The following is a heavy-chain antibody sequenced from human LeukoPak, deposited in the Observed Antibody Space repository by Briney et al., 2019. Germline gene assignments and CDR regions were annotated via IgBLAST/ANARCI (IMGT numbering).Heavy chain of an antibody. CDR2: VYYSGST. CDR1: GGSISSSSYY. V-gene: IGHV4-39*01. J-gene: IGHJ6*03. Sequence: SETLSLTCTVSGGSISSSSYYWDWIRQPPGKGLEWIGSVYYSGSTYYNPSLKSRVSISVDTSKNQFSLKLSSVTASDTAVYYCARLTGTAWLREYYYMDVWGKGTTVSISS. CDR3: ARLTGTAWLREYYYMDV. D-gene: IGHD5-12*01.